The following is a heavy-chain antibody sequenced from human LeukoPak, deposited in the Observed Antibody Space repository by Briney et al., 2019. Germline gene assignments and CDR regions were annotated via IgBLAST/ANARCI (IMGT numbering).Heavy chain of an antibody. CDR2: IYTSGST. CDR1: GGSISSYY. Sequence: SETLSLTCTVSGGSISSYYWSWIRQPAGKGLEWIGRIYTSGSTNYNPSLKSRVTMSVDTSKNQFSLKLSPVTAADTAVYYCXXXXXVVVVPAASDYYYYYGMDVWGQGTTVTVSS. D-gene: IGHD2-2*01. CDR3: XXXXXVVVVPAASDYYYYYGMDV. J-gene: IGHJ6*02. V-gene: IGHV4-4*07.